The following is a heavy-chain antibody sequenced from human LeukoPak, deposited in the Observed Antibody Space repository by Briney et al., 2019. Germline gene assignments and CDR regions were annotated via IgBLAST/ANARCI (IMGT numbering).Heavy chain of an antibody. J-gene: IGHJ5*02. CDR3: ARDTHIVATITTWFDP. D-gene: IGHD5-12*01. Sequence: GGSLRLSCATSGFTFSSYWMSWVRQAPGKGLEWVADIKEDGSEKYYVDSVKGRFTISRDNAKNSLYLQMNSLRAEDTAVYYCARDTHIVATITTWFDPWGQGTLVTVSS. V-gene: IGHV3-7*01. CDR1: GFTFSSYW. CDR2: IKEDGSEK.